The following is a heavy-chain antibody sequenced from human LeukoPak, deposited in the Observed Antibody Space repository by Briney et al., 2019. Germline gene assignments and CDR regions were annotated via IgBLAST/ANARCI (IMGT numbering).Heavy chain of an antibody. CDR3: ASRLTGGLDAFDI. CDR1: GGSISSYY. V-gene: IGHV4-59*01. CDR2: IYYSGST. D-gene: IGHD7-27*01. Sequence: PSETLSLTCTVSGGSISSYYWSWIRQPPGKGLEWIGYIYYSGSTNYNPSLKSRVTISVDTSKNQFSLKLSSVTAADTAIYYCASRLTGGLDAFDIWGQGTMVTVSS. J-gene: IGHJ3*02.